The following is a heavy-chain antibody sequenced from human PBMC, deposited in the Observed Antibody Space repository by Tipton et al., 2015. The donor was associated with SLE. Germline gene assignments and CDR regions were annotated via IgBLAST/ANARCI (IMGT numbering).Heavy chain of an antibody. Sequence: TLSLTCDVSGNSIRSYYWSWVRRPPEKRLEWIASISHDGITTFNPSLKSRATISLDTPRSQLSLEVTSVTAADAAMCYCARLLPTGDSGRGFSEQWGQGTLVTVSS. V-gene: IGHV4-59*01. D-gene: IGHD2-21*02. CDR3: ARLLPTGDSGRGFSEQ. CDR2: ISHDGIT. CDR1: GNSIRSYY. J-gene: IGHJ4*02.